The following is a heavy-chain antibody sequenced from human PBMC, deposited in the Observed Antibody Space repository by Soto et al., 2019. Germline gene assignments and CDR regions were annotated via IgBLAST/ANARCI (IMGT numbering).Heavy chain of an antibody. Sequence: QVQLQQWGAGLLKPSETLSLTCAVYGGSFSGYYWTWIRQPPGTGLEWIGEINHSGSTNYNPSLKSRVTISVDTAKNQFSLNLTSVTAADTAVYYCARDNNTGLFDYWGQGTLVTVSS. CDR3: ARDNNTGLFDY. J-gene: IGHJ4*02. CDR2: INHSGST. CDR1: GGSFSGYY. V-gene: IGHV4-34*01. D-gene: IGHD2-8*02.